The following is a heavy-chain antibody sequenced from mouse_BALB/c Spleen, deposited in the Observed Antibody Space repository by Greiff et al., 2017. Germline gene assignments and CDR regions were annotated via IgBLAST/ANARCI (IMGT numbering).Heavy chain of an antibody. CDR1: GFTFSDYY. CDR2: ISDGGSYT. CDR3: ARDSDKPMDY. V-gene: IGHV5-4*02. Sequence: EVQLQESGGGLVKPGGSLKLSCAASGFTFSDYYMYWVRQTPEKRLEWVATISDGGSYTYYPDSVKGRFTISRDNAKNNLYLQMSSLKSEDTAMYYCARDSDKPMDYWGQGTSVTVSS. J-gene: IGHJ4*01.